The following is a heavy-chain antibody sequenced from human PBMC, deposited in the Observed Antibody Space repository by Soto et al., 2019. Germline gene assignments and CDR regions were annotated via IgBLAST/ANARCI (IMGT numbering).Heavy chain of an antibody. CDR1: GYTLTSYD. CDR2: MNPNSGNT. CDR3: ASGGGWGELDAFDI. D-gene: IGHD3-16*01. V-gene: IGHV1-8*01. Sequence: ASVKVSCKASGYTLTSYDINWVRQATGQGLEWMGWMNPNSGNTGYAQKFQGRVTMTRNTSISTAYMELSSLRSEDTAVYYCASGGGWGELDAFDIWGQGTMVTVSS. J-gene: IGHJ3*02.